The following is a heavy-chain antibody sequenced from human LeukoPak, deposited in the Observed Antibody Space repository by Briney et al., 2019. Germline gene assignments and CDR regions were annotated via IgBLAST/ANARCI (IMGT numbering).Heavy chain of an antibody. CDR3: ARGADGVSSNSRGWFDP. J-gene: IGHJ5*02. CDR2: ISTSSSYI. CDR1: GFTFNRYN. D-gene: IGHD2-15*01. V-gene: IGHV3-21*01. Sequence: EGSLRLSCAASGFTFNRYNMNWVRQAPGKGLEWVSSISTSSSYIYYADSVRGRFTISRDNAKNSLYLQMNSLRAEDTAVYSCARGADGVSSNSRGWFDPWGQGTLVTVSS.